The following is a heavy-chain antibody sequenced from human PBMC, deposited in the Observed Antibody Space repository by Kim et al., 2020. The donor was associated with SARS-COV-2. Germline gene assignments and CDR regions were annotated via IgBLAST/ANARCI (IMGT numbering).Heavy chain of an antibody. V-gene: IGHV7-4-1*02. Sequence: ASVKVSCKASGYTFTSYAMNWVRQAPGQGLEWMGWINTNTGNPTYAQGFTGRFVFSLDTSVSTAYLQISRLKAEDTAVYYCARPIGDYYDSSGYYSGDAFDIWGQGTMVTVSS. D-gene: IGHD3-22*01. J-gene: IGHJ3*02. CDR2: INTNTGNP. CDR3: ARPIGDYYDSSGYYSGDAFDI. CDR1: GYTFTSYA.